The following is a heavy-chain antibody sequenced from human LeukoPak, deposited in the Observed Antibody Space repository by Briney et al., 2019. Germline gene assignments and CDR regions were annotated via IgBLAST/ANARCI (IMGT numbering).Heavy chain of an antibody. J-gene: IGHJ4*02. Sequence: PGGSLRLSCAASGFTFSGHWRSWVRQAPGKGLEWVDNINQGGSDKYYVDSVKGRFTISRDNANNLLYPQMNSLRGEDTAVYYCTRDRSRAEDDWGQGTLVTVSS. CDR3: TRDRSRAEDD. V-gene: IGHV3-7*01. CDR2: INQGGSDK. D-gene: IGHD1-14*01. CDR1: GFTFSGHW.